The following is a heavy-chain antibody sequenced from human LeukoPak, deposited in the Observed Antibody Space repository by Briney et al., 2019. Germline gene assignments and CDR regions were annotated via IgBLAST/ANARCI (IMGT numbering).Heavy chain of an antibody. V-gene: IGHV1-18*01. CDR1: GYTFTSYG. J-gene: IGHJ5*02. Sequence: ASVKVSCKASGYTFTSYGISWVRQAPGQGLEWMGWISAYNGNTNYAQKLQGRVTMTTDTSTSTAYMELRSLRSDDTAVYYCARVVERSYAARLTSWGSGNWFDPWGQGTLVTVSS. CDR3: ARVVERSYAARLTSWGSGNWFDP. D-gene: IGHD3-16*01. CDR2: ISAYNGNT.